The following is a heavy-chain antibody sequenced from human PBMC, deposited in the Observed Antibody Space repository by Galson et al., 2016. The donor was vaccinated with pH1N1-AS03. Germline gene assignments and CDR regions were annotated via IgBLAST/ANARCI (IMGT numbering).Heavy chain of an antibody. V-gene: IGHV1-2*06. CDR1: GHIFAAYY. CDR3: ARETIVGASSIDF. Sequence: SVKVSCKASGHIFAAYYIHWVRQAPGQGLEWLGRINPNTGVTNFGQKVQGRVTMTRDTSINTAFMELTRLRSGDTAVYYCARETIVGASSIDFWGQGTLVTVSS. J-gene: IGHJ4*02. D-gene: IGHD1-26*01. CDR2: INPNTGVT.